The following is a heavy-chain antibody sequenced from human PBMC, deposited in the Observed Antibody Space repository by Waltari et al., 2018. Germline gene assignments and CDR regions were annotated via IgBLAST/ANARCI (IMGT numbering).Heavy chain of an antibody. J-gene: IGHJ3*01. Sequence: QLQLQESGPRLVKPSETLSLTCTVSGVSITSNRHYWAWIRQSPGQGLEWIGTISYSGATYISPSLKSRVSVSRDTSKNQLSLILGSVTAADMAVYYCATYIWASVGTAAFDVWGQGTMVTVSS. CDR1: GVSITSNRHY. D-gene: IGHD1-1*01. CDR2: ISYSGAT. V-gene: IGHV4-39*01. CDR3: ATYIWASVGTAAFDV.